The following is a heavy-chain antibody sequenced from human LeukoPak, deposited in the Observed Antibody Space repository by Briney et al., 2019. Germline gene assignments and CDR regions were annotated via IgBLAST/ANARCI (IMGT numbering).Heavy chain of an antibody. CDR1: GGSISSGSYY. V-gene: IGHV4-61*02. D-gene: IGHD3-3*02. Sequence: SETLSLTRTVSGGSISSGSYYWSWIRQPAGKGLEWIGRIYTSGSTNYNPSLKSRVTMSVDTSKNQFSLQLSSVTAADTAVYYCAREVAVAHFWIEDYYMDVWGKGTTVTISS. CDR2: IYTSGST. J-gene: IGHJ6*03. CDR3: AREVAVAHFWIEDYYMDV.